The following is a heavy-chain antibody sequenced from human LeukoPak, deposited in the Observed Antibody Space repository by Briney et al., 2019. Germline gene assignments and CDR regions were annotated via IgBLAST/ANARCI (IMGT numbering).Heavy chain of an antibody. CDR3: AKDRWVGTPDYFDY. CDR2: ISGSGGST. CDR1: GFTFSSYA. Sequence: GRSLRLSCAASGFTFSSYAMNWVRQVPGKGLEWVSGISGSGGSTYYADSVKGRFTISRDNSKNTLYLQMNSLRAEDTAVYYCAKDRWVGTPDYFDYWGQGTLVTVSS. V-gene: IGHV3-23*01. D-gene: IGHD1-1*01. J-gene: IGHJ4*02.